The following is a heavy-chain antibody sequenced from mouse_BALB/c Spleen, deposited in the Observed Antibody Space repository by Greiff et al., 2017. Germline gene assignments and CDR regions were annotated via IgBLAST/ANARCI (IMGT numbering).Heavy chain of an antibody. CDR3: AREEPSGEVDY. V-gene: IGHV1S81*02. J-gene: IGHJ2*01. CDR2: INPSNGRT. CDR1: GYTFTSYW. D-gene: IGHD4-1*01. Sequence: VQLQQSGAELVKPGASVKLSCKASGYTFTSYWMHWVKQRPGQGLEWIGEINPSNGRTNYNEKFKSKATLTVDKSSSTAYMQLSSLTSEDSAVYYCAREEPSGEVDYWGQGTTLTVSS.